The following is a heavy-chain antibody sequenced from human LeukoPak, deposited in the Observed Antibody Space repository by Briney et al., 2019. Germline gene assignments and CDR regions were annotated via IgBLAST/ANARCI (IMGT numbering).Heavy chain of an antibody. CDR1: GFTFSSYD. V-gene: IGHV3-23*01. CDR3: AKAQYGMDV. CDR2: INGSGGTT. Sequence: AGGSLRLSCAASGFTFSSYDMSWVRQPPGKGLEWISAINGSGGTTYNPDSVMGRFTISRDNSKNTLYLQMNSLRAEDTAAYYCAKAQYGMDVWGQGTTVTVAS. J-gene: IGHJ6*02.